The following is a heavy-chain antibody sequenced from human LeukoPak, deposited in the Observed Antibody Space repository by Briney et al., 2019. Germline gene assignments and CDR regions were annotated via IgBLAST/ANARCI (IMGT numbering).Heavy chain of an antibody. J-gene: IGHJ4*02. CDR2: IWYDGSNK. D-gene: IGHD5-18*01. Sequence: GGSLRLSCAASGFTFSSYDMHWVRQAPGKGLEWVTVIWYDGSNKYYADSVKGRFTISRDNSKNTLYLQMNSLRAEDTAVYYCARDKAHGYSYVGYWGQGTLVTVSS. V-gene: IGHV3-33*01. CDR1: GFTFSSYD. CDR3: ARDKAHGYSYVGY.